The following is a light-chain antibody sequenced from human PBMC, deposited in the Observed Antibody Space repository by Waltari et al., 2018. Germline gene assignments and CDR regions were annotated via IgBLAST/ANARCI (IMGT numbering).Light chain of an antibody. CDR2: AVS. CDR3: CSYAISSTYV. J-gene: IGLJ1*01. V-gene: IGLV2-14*03. Sequence: QSALTQPASVSGSPGQSTTISCTGTGRDIADYEYASWYQQHPGKAPKLIIYAVSHRPSGVSDRFSGSKSGYTASLTISGLQAEDEADYYCCSYAISSTYVFGRGTKVTVL. CDR1: GRDIADYEY.